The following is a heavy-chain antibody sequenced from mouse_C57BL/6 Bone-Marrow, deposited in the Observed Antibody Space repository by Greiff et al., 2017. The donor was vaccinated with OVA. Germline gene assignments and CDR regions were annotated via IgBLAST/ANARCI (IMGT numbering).Heavy chain of an antibody. Sequence: EVQGVESGGDLVKPGGSLKLSCAASGFTFSSYGMSWVRQTPDKRLEWVATISSGGSYTYYPDSVKGRFTISRDNAKNTLYLQMSSLKSEDTAMYYCARRHFDYWGQGTTLTVSS. CDR3: ARRHFDY. J-gene: IGHJ2*01. CDR1: GFTFSSYG. CDR2: ISSGGSYT. V-gene: IGHV5-6*01.